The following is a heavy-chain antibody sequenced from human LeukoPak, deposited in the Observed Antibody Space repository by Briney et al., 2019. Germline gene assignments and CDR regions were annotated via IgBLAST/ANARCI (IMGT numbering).Heavy chain of an antibody. CDR2: IIPIFGTA. D-gene: IGHD3-9*01. CDR1: GGTFSSYA. J-gene: IGHJ2*01. V-gene: IGHV1-69*13. Sequence: GASVKVSCKASGGTFSSYAISWVRQAPGQGLEWMGGIIPIFGTANYAQKFQGRVTITADESTSTAYMELSSLRSEDTAVYYCAKGCYDILTGPQRYCALWGRGTLVTVSS. CDR3: AKGCYDILTGPQRYCAL.